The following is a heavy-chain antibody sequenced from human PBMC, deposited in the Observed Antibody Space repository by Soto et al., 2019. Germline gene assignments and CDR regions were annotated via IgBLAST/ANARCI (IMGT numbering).Heavy chain of an antibody. CDR3: VRGPDYGGYFDY. J-gene: IGHJ4*02. V-gene: IGHV1-69*12. D-gene: IGHD3-10*01. Sequence: QVRLVQSGAEVKKTGSSVNVSCEASGTTFSNFAIGWVRQAPGQGLEWMGGIILPFGTPNYAKKFKGRATISADESMTTAYRELRGIRSDDAAVYYCVRGPDYGGYFDYWGQGTLVTVSS. CDR1: GTTFSNFA. CDR2: IILPFGTP.